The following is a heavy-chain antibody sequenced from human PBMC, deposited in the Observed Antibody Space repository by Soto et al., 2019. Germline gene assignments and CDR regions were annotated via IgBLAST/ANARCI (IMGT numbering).Heavy chain of an antibody. CDR2: IDPSDSYT. Sequence: EVQLVQSGAEVKKPGESLRISCKGSGYSFTSYWISWVRQMPGKGLEWMGRIDPSDSYTNYSPSFQGHVTISADKSISTAYLQWSSLKASDTAMYYCARQGVVVTPYDAFDIWGQGTMVTVSS. CDR1: GYSFTSYW. D-gene: IGHD2-21*02. CDR3: ARQGVVVTPYDAFDI. V-gene: IGHV5-10-1*03. J-gene: IGHJ3*02.